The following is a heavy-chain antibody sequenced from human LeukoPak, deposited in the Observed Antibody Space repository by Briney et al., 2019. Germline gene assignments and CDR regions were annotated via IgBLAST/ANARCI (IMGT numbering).Heavy chain of an antibody. CDR2: IYYSGST. D-gene: IGHD3-16*01. Sequence: PSETLSLTRTVSGGSISSYYWSWIRQPPGKGLEWIGYIYYSGSTNYNPSLKSRVTISVDTSKNQFSLKLSSVTAADTAVYYCARHGGFNWNYLDYWGQGTLVTVSS. J-gene: IGHJ4*02. V-gene: IGHV4-59*08. CDR1: GGSISSYY. CDR3: ARHGGFNWNYLDY.